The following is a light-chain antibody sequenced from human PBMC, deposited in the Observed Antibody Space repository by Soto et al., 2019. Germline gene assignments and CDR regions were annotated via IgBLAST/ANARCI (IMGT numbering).Light chain of an antibody. J-gene: IGKJ2*01. V-gene: IGKV3-15*01. CDR2: DAS. CDR1: QSVSSY. Sequence: EIVMTQSPATLSVSLGERVTLSCRASQSVSSYLACYQQKPGQAPRRLISDASTRATDIPDRFSGSGSGTDFTLTISSLQSTDLAVYYCLQYSTWPPLYTFGQGNKLEIK. CDR3: LQYSTWPPLYT.